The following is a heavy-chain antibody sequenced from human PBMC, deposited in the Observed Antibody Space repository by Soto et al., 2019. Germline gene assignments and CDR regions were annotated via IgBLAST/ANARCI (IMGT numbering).Heavy chain of an antibody. CDR3: ARESEDLTSNFDY. CDR1: GFTFTRYS. Sequence: XESLNIACAAPGFTFTRYSMNWVRQAPGKGLEWVSSISSTTNYIYYGDSMKGRFTISRDNAKNSLYLEMNSLRAEDTAVYYCARESEDLTSNFDYWGQGTLATVSS. J-gene: IGHJ4*02. V-gene: IGHV3-21*06. CDR2: ISSTTNYI.